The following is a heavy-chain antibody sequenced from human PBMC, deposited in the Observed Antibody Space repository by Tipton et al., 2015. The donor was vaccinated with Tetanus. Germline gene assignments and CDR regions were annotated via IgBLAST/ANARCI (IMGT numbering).Heavy chain of an antibody. J-gene: IGHJ6*02. CDR3: ARDRGDYFYYGMDV. D-gene: IGHD2-21*01. Sequence: QLVQSGAEVKKPGASVKVSCKASGYTFTGYYIYWVRQAPGQGLEWMGWIDPNSGGTVYAQKFQGRVTMTRDTSISTAYMELGSLRSDDTAVYYCARDRGDYFYYGMDVWGPGTTVTVS. V-gene: IGHV1-2*02. CDR1: GYTFTGYY. CDR2: IDPNSGGT.